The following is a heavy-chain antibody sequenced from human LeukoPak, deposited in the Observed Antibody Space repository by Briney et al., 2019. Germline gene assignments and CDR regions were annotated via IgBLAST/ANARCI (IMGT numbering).Heavy chain of an antibody. V-gene: IGHV4-59*11. CDR1: GGSISSHY. Sequence: SETLSLTCTVSGGSISSHYWSWIRQPPGKGLEWIGYIYYSESTNYNPSLKSRVTISVDTSKNQFSLKLSSVTAADTAVYYCARYSSSWYYFDYWGQGTLVTVSS. J-gene: IGHJ4*02. D-gene: IGHD6-13*01. CDR2: IYYSEST. CDR3: ARYSSSWYYFDY.